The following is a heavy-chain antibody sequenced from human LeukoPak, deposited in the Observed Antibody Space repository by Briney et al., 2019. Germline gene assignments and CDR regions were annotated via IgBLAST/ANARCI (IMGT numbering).Heavy chain of an antibody. CDR3: ARVLGYCSGGSCYGSDY. V-gene: IGHV3-64*01. Sequence: GGSLRLSCAASGFTFSSYSMNWVRQAPGTGLEYVSAISSNGVNTYYANSVKGRFTISRDNSKNTLYLQMGSLRPEDMAVYYCARVLGYCSGGSCYGSDYWGQGTLVTVSS. D-gene: IGHD2-15*01. J-gene: IGHJ4*02. CDR1: GFTFSSYS. CDR2: ISSNGVNT.